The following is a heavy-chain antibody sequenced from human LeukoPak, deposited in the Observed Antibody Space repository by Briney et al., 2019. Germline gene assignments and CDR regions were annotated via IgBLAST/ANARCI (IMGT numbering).Heavy chain of an antibody. CDR3: AKLTHSSGWYGYFDY. CDR1: GFTFSSYG. D-gene: IGHD6-19*01. V-gene: IGHV3-30*18. CDR2: ISYDGSNK. Sequence: GRSLRLSCAASGFTFSSYGMHWVRQAPGKGLEWVAVISYDGSNKYYADSVKGRFTISRDNSKNTLYLQMNSLRAEDTAVYYCAKLTHSSGWYGYFDYWGQGTLVTVSS. J-gene: IGHJ4*02.